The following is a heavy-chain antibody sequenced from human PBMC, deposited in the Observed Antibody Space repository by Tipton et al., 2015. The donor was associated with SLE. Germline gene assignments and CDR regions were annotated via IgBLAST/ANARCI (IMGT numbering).Heavy chain of an antibody. V-gene: IGHV5-51*01. CDR2: IYPGDSDT. CDR3: ARQRRQQLVLAYFDL. J-gene: IGHJ2*01. CDR1: GYSFTSYW. D-gene: IGHD6-13*01. Sequence: QLVQSEAEVKKPGESLKISCKGSGYSFTSYWIGWVRQVPGKGLEWMGIIYPGDSDTRYSPSFQGQVTISADKSISTAYLQWSSLKASDTAMYYCARQRRQQLVLAYFDLWGRGALVTVSS.